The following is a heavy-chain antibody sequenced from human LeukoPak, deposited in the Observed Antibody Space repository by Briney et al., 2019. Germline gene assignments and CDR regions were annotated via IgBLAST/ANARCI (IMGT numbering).Heavy chain of an antibody. CDR1: GGSISTYY. J-gene: IGHJ3*02. D-gene: IGHD3-22*01. V-gene: IGHV4-4*07. CDR2: IHARGSI. Sequence: SEPLPLTCTVSGGSISTYYWSWIRQPAGKGLHWIGRIHARGSINYNPSLKSRVTISVDEFKNQFSLKLSSVTAADTAVYYCARGFAFYYDSSGPVDAFDIWGQGTMVTVSS. CDR3: ARGFAFYYDSSGPVDAFDI.